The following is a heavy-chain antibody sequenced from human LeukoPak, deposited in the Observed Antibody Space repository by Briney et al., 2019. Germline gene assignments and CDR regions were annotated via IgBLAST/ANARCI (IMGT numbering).Heavy chain of an antibody. CDR1: GFTFSIYS. Sequence: GGSLRLSCAASGFTFSIYSMNWVRQAPGKGLEGVSSISSSSSYIYYADPVKGRFTISRDNAKNSLYLQMNSLRAEDTAVYYCARVQQLVRNYYYYYMDVWGKGTTVTVSS. D-gene: IGHD6-13*01. CDR2: ISSSSSYI. CDR3: ARVQQLVRNYYYYYMDV. V-gene: IGHV3-21*01. J-gene: IGHJ6*03.